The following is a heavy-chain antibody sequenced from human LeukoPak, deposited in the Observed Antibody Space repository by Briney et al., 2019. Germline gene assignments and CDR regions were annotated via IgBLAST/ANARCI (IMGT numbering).Heavy chain of an antibody. Sequence: GGSLRLSCAASGFTFSNSDMHWVRQSPGKGLEYVSAISRNGGSTYYANSVKGRFTISRDNFKDTLYLQMGSLIAEDMGVYYCARLSVAVVDADYWGQGTLVTVSS. J-gene: IGHJ4*02. CDR2: ISRNGGST. CDR3: ARLSVAVVDADY. V-gene: IGHV3-64*01. CDR1: GFTFSNSD. D-gene: IGHD6-19*01.